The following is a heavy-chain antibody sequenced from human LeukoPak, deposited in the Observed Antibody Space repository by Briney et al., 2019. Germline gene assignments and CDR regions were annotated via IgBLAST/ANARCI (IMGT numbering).Heavy chain of an antibody. D-gene: IGHD2-2*01. CDR2: IYHSGST. J-gene: IGHJ4*02. Sequence: SETLSLTCGVSGYSISSGYYWGWIRQSPGEGLEWIGSIYHSGSTYYNPSLKSRVTISVDTSKNQFSLRLSSVIAADTAVYYCARPASTSFYDPFDYWGQGILVTVSS. V-gene: IGHV4-38-2*01. CDR3: ARPASTSFYDPFDY. CDR1: GYSISSGYY.